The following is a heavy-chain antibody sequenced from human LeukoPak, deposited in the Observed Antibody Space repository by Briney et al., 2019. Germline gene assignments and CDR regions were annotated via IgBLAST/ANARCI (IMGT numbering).Heavy chain of an antibody. D-gene: IGHD6-19*01. CDR3: ARVLAVAGPGWFDP. V-gene: IGHV4-59*01. Sequence: SETLSLTCTVSGGSISSYYWNWIRQPPGKGLEWIGYIYYSGSTNYNPSLKSRVTISVDTSKNQFSLKLSSVTAADTAVYYCARVLAVAGPGWFDPWGQGTLVTVSS. J-gene: IGHJ5*02. CDR2: IYYSGST. CDR1: GGSISSYY.